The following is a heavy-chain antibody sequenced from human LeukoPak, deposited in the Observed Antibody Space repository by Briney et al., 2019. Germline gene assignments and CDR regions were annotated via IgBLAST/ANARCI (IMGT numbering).Heavy chain of an antibody. CDR1: GFTLSSYA. CDR3: ARDQGSSSSS. V-gene: IGHV3-33*01. D-gene: IGHD6-13*01. CDR2: MWYDESKK. Sequence: GGSLRLSCAASGFTLSSYAMHWVRQAPGKGLEWVAVMWYDESKKYYADSVKGRFTISRDKSKNTVYLQMNSLRAEDTAVYYCARDQGSSSSSWGQGTLVTVSS. J-gene: IGHJ4*02.